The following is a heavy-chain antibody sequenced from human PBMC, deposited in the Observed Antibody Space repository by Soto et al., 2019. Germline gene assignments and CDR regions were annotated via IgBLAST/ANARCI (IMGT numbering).Heavy chain of an antibody. D-gene: IGHD2-2*01. CDR1: GGTFSSYA. V-gene: IGHV1-69*12. CDR2: IIPIFGTA. Sequence: QVQLVQSGAEVKKPGSSVKVSCKASGGTFSSYAISWVRQAPGQGLEWMGGIIPIFGTANYAQKFQGRVTITADESTSTAYMELSSLRSEDTAVYYCARFTRLLVPAAIYYYYYYGMDVWGQGTTVTVSS. CDR3: ARFTRLLVPAAIYYYYYYGMDV. J-gene: IGHJ6*02.